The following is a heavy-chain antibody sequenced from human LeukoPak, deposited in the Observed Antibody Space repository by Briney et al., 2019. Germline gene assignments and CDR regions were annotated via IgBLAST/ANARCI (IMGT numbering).Heavy chain of an antibody. CDR1: GFTFSSYA. CDR3: AKRIEDYLDY. CDR2: ISGSSLDT. V-gene: IGHV3-23*01. Sequence: PGGSLRLSCAAAGFTFSSYAMTWVRQAPGEGLEWVSSISGSSLDTYYTASVKGRLTITRDNSKNMLYLEMNSLRAEDTAVYYCAKRIEDYLDYWGQGTLVTVSS. D-gene: IGHD2/OR15-2a*01. J-gene: IGHJ4*02.